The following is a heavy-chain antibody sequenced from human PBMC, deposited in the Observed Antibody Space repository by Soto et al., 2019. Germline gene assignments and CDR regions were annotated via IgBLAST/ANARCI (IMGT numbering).Heavy chain of an antibody. CDR1: GYSFTSYW. CDR2: IYPGDSDT. CDR3: AKRGKESTRSFWFDP. J-gene: IGHJ5*02. D-gene: IGHD2-2*01. V-gene: IGHV5-51*01. Sequence: GESLKISCXSSGYSFTSYWIAWVRQMPGKGLEWMGIIYPGDSDTRYSPSFQGQVTISVDKSISTAYLQWSSLKASDTAIYYCAKRGKESTRSFWFDPWGQGTLVTVS.